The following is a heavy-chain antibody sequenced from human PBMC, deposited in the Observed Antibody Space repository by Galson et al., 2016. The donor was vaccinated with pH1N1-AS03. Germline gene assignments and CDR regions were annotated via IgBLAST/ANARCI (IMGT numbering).Heavy chain of an antibody. D-gene: IGHD1-26*01. J-gene: IGHJ5*02. CDR1: GGTFNTYA. Sequence: SVKVSCKASGGTFNTYAISWVRQAPGQGLEWMGGIISILGTTNHAQKFQGRVTITADADQGSVDMELSSLRSEDTAVYYCARAQHPDIVGVTGGWFDPWGQGTLVTVSS. V-gene: IGHV1-69*13. CDR3: ARAQHPDIVGVTGGWFDP. CDR2: IISILGTT.